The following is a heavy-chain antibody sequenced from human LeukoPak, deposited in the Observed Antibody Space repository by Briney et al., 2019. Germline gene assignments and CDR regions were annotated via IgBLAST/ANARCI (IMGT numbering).Heavy chain of an antibody. J-gene: IGHJ4*02. Sequence: ASVKDSCKASGYTFTSYYMHWVRQAPGQGLEWMGIINPSGGSTSYAQKFQGRVTMTRDTSTSTVYMELSSLRSEDTAVYYCARSVGATTWIDYWGQGTLVTVSS. D-gene: IGHD1-26*01. CDR3: ARSVGATTWIDY. V-gene: IGHV1-46*01. CDR2: INPSGGST. CDR1: GYTFTSYY.